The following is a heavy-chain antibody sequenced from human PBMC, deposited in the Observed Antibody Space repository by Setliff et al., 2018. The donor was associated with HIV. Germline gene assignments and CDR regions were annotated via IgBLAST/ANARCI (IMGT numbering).Heavy chain of an antibody. CDR3: ARGPGARITMVRGVKDY. CDR2: ISGSGGST. V-gene: IGHV3-23*01. D-gene: IGHD3-10*01. CDR1: GFTFSNYA. J-gene: IGHJ4*02. Sequence: GGSLRLSCAASGFTFSNYAMSWVRQAPGKGLEWVSAISGSGGSTYYADSVKGRFTISRDNSKNTLYLQMSNLRAEDTALYYCARGPGARITMVRGVKDYWGQGTLVTVSS.